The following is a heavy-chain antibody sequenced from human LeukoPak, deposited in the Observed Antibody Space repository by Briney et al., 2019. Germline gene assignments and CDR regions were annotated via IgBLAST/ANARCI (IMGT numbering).Heavy chain of an antibody. CDR2: IRSDGSNK. V-gene: IGHV3-30*02. J-gene: IGHJ4*02. CDR3: AKQEHLAIFGVVNYYFDY. D-gene: IGHD3-3*01. CDR1: GFTFSSYG. Sequence: PGGSLRLSCAASGFTFSSYGMHWVRQAPGKGLEWVAFIRSDGSNKYYADSVKGRFTISRDNSKNTLYLQMNSLRAEDTAVYYCAKQEHLAIFGVVNYYFDYWGQGTLVTVSS.